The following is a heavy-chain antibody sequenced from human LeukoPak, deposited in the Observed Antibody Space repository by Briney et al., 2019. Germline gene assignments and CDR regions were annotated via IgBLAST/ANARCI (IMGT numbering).Heavy chain of an antibody. CDR2: IIHTGRT. D-gene: IGHD2/OR15-2a*01. CDR3: ARGILVKVYATFDL. J-gene: IGHJ4*02. CDR1: GGSFSDYY. V-gene: IGHV4-34*01. Sequence: SETLSLTCAVYGGSFSDYYWTWIRLSPGKGLEWIGEIIHTGRTNYNPSLTSRVSISVDTSKNQFSLEMRSVTAADTAIYYCARGILVKVYATFDLWGQGTLVSVSS.